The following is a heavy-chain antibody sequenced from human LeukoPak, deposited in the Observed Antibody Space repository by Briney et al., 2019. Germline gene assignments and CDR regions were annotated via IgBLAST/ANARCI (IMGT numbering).Heavy chain of an antibody. CDR2: IHTDGTGT. J-gene: IGHJ4*02. CDR3: ASVFDS. Sequence: GGSLRLSCAASGWMHWVRQAPGKGLVWVSGIHTDGTGTYYTDSVKGRFTISRDNAKNTVYLQMNSLSAEDTAVYYCASVFDSWGQGFLVTVSS. CDR1: GW. V-gene: IGHV3-74*01.